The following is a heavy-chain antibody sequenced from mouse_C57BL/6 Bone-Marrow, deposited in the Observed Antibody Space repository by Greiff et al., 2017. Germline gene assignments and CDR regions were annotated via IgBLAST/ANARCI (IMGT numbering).Heavy chain of an antibody. CDR2: IRNKANGYTT. D-gene: IGHD1-2*01. Sequence: DVMLVESGGGLVQPGGSLSLSCAASGFTFTDYYMSWVRQPPGKALEWLGFIRNKANGYTTDYSASVKGRFTISRNNSHTILYLQMNALRAEDSATYYCARFYGPGVYFDYWGQGTTLTVSA. J-gene: IGHJ2*01. CDR1: GFTFTDYY. V-gene: IGHV7-3*01. CDR3: ARFYGPGVYFDY.